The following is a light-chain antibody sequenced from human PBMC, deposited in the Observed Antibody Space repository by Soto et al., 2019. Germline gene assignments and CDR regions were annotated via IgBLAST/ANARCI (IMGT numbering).Light chain of an antibody. V-gene: IGLV1-51*01. CDR1: SSNIGGNS. CDR3: AAWDDSLNGYV. Sequence: QSVLTQPPSVSAAPGQKVTISCSGSSSNIGGNSVSWYQQLPGTAPNLLIYDDNKRPSGIPDRFSGSKSGTSASLAISGLQSEDEADYYCAAWDDSLNGYVFGTGTKVTVL. CDR2: DDN. J-gene: IGLJ1*01.